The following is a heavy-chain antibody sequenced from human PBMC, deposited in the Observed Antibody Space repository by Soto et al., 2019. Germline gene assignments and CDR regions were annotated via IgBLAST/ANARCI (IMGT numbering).Heavy chain of an antibody. CDR3: ARGVAVTGNDY. CDR1: GDSVSSATYY. D-gene: IGHD6-19*01. J-gene: IGHJ4*02. Sequence: SETLSLTCTFSGDSVSSATYYWSWIRQPPGKGLEWIGHIYYSGSTNYNPSLKSRVNISVDTSKNQFSLKLSSVTAADTAVYYCARGVAVTGNDYWGQGTLVTVSS. V-gene: IGHV4-61*01. CDR2: IYYSGST.